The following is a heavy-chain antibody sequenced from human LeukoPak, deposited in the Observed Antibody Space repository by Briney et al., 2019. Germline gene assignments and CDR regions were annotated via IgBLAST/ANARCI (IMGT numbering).Heavy chain of an antibody. D-gene: IGHD3-10*01. CDR1: GGSISSYY. V-gene: IGHV4-59*12. J-gene: IGHJ6*03. CDR3: ARDSSGEYMDV. CDR2: IYYSGST. Sequence: NPSETLSLTCTVSGGSISSYYWSWIRQPPGKGLEWIGYIYYSGSTNYNPSLKSRVTISVDTSKNQFSLKLSSVTAADTAVYYCARDSSGEYMDVWGKGTTVTVSS.